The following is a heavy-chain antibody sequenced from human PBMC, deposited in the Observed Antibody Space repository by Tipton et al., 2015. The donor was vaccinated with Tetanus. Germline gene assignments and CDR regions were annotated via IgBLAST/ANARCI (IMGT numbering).Heavy chain of an antibody. CDR2: MFYGGSP. D-gene: IGHD3-10*01. V-gene: IGHV4-61*01. Sequence: TLSLTCTVSGGSVSSGSYYWSWIRQRPGTGLEWIGNMFYGGSPKYNPSLKSRVTILVDKSKNQLSLKLRSVTAADTAVYFCARDPYYNGGVYFDYLCQGPLFTVSS. CDR3: ARDPYYNGGVYFDY. CDR1: GGSVSSGSYY. J-gene: IGHJ4*02.